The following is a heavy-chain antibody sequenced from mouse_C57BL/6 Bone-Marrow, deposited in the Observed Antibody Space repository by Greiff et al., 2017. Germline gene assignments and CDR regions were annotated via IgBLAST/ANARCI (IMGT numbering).Heavy chain of an antibody. J-gene: IGHJ2*01. CDR3: ARSSSLVYLFDY. V-gene: IGHV1-47*01. CDR2: FHPYNDDT. CDR1: GYTFTTYP. D-gene: IGHD1-1*01. Sequence: VQLQQSGAELVKPGASVKMSCKASGYTFTTYPIEWMKQNHGKSLEWIGNFHPYNDDTKYNEKFKGKATLTVDKSSNTAYLQLSRLTSEDSAVDFCARSSSLVYLFDYWGQGTTLTVSA.